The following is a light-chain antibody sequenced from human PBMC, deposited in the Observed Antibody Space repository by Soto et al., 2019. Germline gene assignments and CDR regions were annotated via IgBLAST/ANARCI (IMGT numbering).Light chain of an antibody. Sequence: EIVMTQSPATLSVSPGDRATLSCRASESVTSSLAWYQQKPGQPPRLLIYAASTRATDVPARFSGGGSETEFTLTIGSLQSEDFAVYFCQQYNIWTLWTLGQGTKVDIK. CDR2: AAS. J-gene: IGKJ1*01. CDR3: QQYNIWTLWT. V-gene: IGKV3-15*01. CDR1: ESVTSS.